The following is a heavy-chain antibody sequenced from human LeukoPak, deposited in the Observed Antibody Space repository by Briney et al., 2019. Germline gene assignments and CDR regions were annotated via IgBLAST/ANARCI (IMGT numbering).Heavy chain of an antibody. J-gene: IGHJ6*03. D-gene: IGHD3-10*01. CDR3: AKDLFYNFYYMDV. V-gene: IGHV3-23*01. Sequence: GGSLRLSCAASGFTFSSYGMHWVRQAPGKGLEWVSGISGGGDNTYYADSVKGRFTISRDNSKNTLSLEMSSLRAEDTAVYYCAKDLFYNFYYMDVWGKGTTVTVSS. CDR2: ISGGGDNT. CDR1: GFTFSSYG.